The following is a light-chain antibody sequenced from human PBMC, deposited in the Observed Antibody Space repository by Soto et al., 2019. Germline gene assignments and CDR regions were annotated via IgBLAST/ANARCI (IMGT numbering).Light chain of an antibody. V-gene: IGKV1-39*01. J-gene: IGKJ2*01. CDR1: QTISNY. Sequence: DIQMTQSPSSLSPSVGDRVTITCRASQTISNYLNWYQQKPGKAPTLLIFTAASLQSGVPSRFSGSGSGTDFTLTISRLQPKDFATYYCQQSHSTPYTFGQGTRLEIK. CDR2: TAA. CDR3: QQSHSTPYT.